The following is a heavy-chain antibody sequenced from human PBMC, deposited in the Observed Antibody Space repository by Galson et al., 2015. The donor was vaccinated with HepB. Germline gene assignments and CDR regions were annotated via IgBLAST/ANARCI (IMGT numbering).Heavy chain of an antibody. J-gene: IGHJ4*02. V-gene: IGHV3-48*02. D-gene: IGHD1-1*01. Sequence: SLRLSCAASGSTFSAYTMIWVRQAPGKGLEWVSYLSSNNRTIYYADSVRGRFTISRDNAKNSLYLQMNSLRDEDTAMYYCATAWGTGGDYWGQGTLVTVSS. CDR2: LSSNNRTI. CDR1: GSTFSAYT. CDR3: ATAWGTGGDY.